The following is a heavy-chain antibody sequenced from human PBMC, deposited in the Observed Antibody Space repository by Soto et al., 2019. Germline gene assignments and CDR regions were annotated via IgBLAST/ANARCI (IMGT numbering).Heavy chain of an antibody. CDR1: GGSISSSNYY. V-gene: IGHV4-39*01. CDR3: ARADYYDSSGYIY. D-gene: IGHD3-22*01. CDR2: MYYSGST. J-gene: IGHJ4*02. Sequence: QLQLQESGPGLVKPSETLSLTCTVSGGSISSSNYYWGWIRQPPGKGLEWIGSMYYSGSTYYNPSLKSRVTISVDTSKNQFSLKLRSVTAADTAVYYCARADYYDSSGYIYWGQGTLVPVSS.